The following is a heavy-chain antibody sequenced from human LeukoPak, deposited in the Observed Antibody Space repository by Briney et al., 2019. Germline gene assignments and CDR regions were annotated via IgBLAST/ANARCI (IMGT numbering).Heavy chain of an antibody. CDR1: GGSISSYY. Sequence: SETLSLICTVSGGSISSYYWSWIRQPAGKGLEWIGRIYTSGSTNYNPSLKSRVTMSVDTSKNQFSLKLSSVTAADTAVYYCARDSVGATGIYYYYYMDVWGKGTTVTVSS. V-gene: IGHV4-4*07. D-gene: IGHD1-26*01. J-gene: IGHJ6*03. CDR2: IYTSGST. CDR3: ARDSVGATGIYYYYYMDV.